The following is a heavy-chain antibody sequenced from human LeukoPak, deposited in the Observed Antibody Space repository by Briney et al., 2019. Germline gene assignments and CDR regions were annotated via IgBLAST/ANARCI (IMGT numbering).Heavy chain of an antibody. CDR2: TYYRSKWYN. V-gene: IGHV6-1*01. CDR3: ARDSREEYFDL. J-gene: IGHJ2*01. Sequence: SQTLSLTCAISGDSVSSNIVIWNWIRQSPSRGLEWLGRTYYRSKWYNDYALSVKSRITINPDTSKNQFSLQLNSVTPDDTAVYYCARDSREEYFDLWGRGTLVTVSS. D-gene: IGHD1-26*01. CDR1: GDSVSSNIVI.